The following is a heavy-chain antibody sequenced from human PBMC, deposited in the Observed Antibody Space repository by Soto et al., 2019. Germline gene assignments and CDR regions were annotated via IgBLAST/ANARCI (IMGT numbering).Heavy chain of an antibody. Sequence: GASVKVSCKASGSTVNTYTFSCVRQAPGQGLEWMGSILPIMGSVNYAHDFRGRLSITADPSTTTAYMELTSLTSHDTALYYCGKDMDSGLDPPIDYWGQGTLVTVSS. CDR2: ILPIMGSV. V-gene: IGHV1-69*08. J-gene: IGHJ4*02. D-gene: IGHD2-15*01. CDR1: GSTVNTYT. CDR3: GKDMDSGLDPPIDY.